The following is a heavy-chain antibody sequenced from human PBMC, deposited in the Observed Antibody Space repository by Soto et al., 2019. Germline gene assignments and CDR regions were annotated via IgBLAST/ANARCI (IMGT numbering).Heavy chain of an antibody. J-gene: IGHJ3*02. D-gene: IGHD2-15*01. CDR1: GFTFSSYA. CDR2: ISGSGGST. CDR3: ATDIVVVVAATLNRKLSNDAFDI. Sequence: GGSLRLSCAASGFTFSSYAMSWVRQAPGKGLEWVSAISGSGGSTYYADSVKGRFTISRDNSKNTLDLQMNSLRAEDTAVYYCATDIVVVVAATLNRKLSNDAFDIWGQGTMVTVSS. V-gene: IGHV3-23*01.